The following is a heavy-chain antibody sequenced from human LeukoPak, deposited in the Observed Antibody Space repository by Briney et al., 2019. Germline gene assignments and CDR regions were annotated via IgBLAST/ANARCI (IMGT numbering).Heavy chain of an antibody. D-gene: IGHD3-16*01. CDR2: IHHSGYT. CDR1: GDAISSGNY. J-gene: IGHJ4*02. V-gene: IGHV4-38-2*01. CDR3: ARMGSDY. Sequence: RPSETLSLTCVVSGDAISSGNYWGWIRQPPEKGLEWIGNIHHSGYTNYNPSLKSRVTISVDTSKNQFSLKMKSVTAADTAVYYCARMGSDYWGQGTLVTVS.